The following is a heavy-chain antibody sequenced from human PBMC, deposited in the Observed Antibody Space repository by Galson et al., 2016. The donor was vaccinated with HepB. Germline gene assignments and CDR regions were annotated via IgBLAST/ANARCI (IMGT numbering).Heavy chain of an antibody. CDR2: IHPSGVTT. V-gene: IGHV1-46*01. CDR3: AKDSNNWSFDY. Sequence: SMKVSCKASGYSFASYHMQWVRQAPGQGLEWMGTIHPSGVTTRLAQEFQDRLTLTRDTPTSTFYLELTSLRSDDTAGYFCAKDSNNWSFDYWGQGTLVTVSS. J-gene: IGHJ4*02. D-gene: IGHD1-1*01. CDR1: GYSFASYH.